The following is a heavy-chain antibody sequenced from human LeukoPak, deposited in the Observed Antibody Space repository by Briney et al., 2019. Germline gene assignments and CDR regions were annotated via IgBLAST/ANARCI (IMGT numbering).Heavy chain of an antibody. CDR2: MNPNSGNT. V-gene: IGHV1-8*01. Sequence: GASVKVSCKASEYTLTSFDINWVRQATGQGLEWMGWMNPNSGNTGYAQKFQGRVTMTRSTSINTAYMELSSLRSEDTAVYYCARGSEDYDSSGYYYDLGDYWGQGTLVTVSS. CDR3: ARGSEDYDSSGYYYDLGDY. J-gene: IGHJ4*02. CDR1: EYTLTSFD. D-gene: IGHD3-22*01.